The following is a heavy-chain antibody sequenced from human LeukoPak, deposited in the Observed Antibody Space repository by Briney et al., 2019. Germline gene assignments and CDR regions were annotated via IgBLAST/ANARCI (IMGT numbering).Heavy chain of an antibody. V-gene: IGHV4-39*01. CDR2: IYYSGST. D-gene: IGHD2-2*01. CDR1: GGSISSSSYY. Sequence: SETLSLTCTVSGGSISSSSYYWGWIRQPPGKGLEWIGSIYYSGSTYYNPSLKSRVTISVDTSKNQFSLKLNSMTAADTAVYYCARALYCSSTSCYWDYYYGMDVWGQGTTVTVSS. CDR3: ARALYCSSTSCYWDYYYGMDV. J-gene: IGHJ6*02.